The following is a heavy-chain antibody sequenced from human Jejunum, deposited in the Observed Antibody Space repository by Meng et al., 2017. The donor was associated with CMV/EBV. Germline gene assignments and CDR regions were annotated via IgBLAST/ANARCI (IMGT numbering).Heavy chain of an antibody. Sequence: SATLSLTCGFSGGFFSGYYLSWIRQPPGKGLEWIGEINDIGSTNYTPSLKSRVSISVDTSKEQFSLKLTSVTAADTTVYYCARYYIYWGQGTLVTVSS. CDR3: ARYYIY. J-gene: IGHJ4*02. CDR1: GGFFSGYY. CDR2: INDIGST. D-gene: IGHD3-10*01. V-gene: IGHV4-34*01.